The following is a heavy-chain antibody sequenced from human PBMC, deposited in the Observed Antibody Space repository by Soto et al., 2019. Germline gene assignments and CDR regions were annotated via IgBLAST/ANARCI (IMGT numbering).Heavy chain of an antibody. CDR1: GVSVSSGSFY. V-gene: IGHV4-61*01. CDR3: ARGATVTQYDY. Sequence: QVQLQEAGPGLVKPSETLSLTCTVSGVSVSSGSFYWAWIRHPPGKGLEWIGFISYSGTTNNNPSLKSRVTISVDTSRSQISLMVRSLTAADTALYYCARGATVTQYDYWGQGTLGTVSS. D-gene: IGHD4-17*01. CDR2: ISYSGTT. J-gene: IGHJ4*02.